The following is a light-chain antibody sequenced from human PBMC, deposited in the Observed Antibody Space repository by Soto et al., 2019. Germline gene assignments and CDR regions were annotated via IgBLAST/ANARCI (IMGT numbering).Light chain of an antibody. CDR3: LQQNSYPWT. CDR1: QGIRND. J-gene: IGKJ1*01. CDR2: AAS. V-gene: IGKV1-17*01. Sequence: DIQMTQSPSSLSASVGDRVTITGRASQGIRNDLDWYQQKPGKDPKRLIYAASSLQSGVPSRFSGSGSGTEFNLTISRLQTEDFATYECLQQNSYPWTFGQGTKVDIK.